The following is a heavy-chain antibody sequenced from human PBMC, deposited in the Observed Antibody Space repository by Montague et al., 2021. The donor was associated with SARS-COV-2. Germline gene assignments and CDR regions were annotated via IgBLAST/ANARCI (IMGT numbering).Heavy chain of an antibody. CDR1: GGSISDYY. CDR2: IYYNNRNT. J-gene: IGHJ4*02. CDR3: ARGTGYDYYLDF. V-gene: IGHV4-59*01. D-gene: IGHD5-12*01. Sequence: SETLSLTCSVSGGSISDYYWNWIRQPPGKGLEWIGYIYYNNRNTNYNHSFHSRVTTSLDTSKNQFSLNLRTVTAADTALFCCARGTGYDYYLDFWGQGTLVTVSS.